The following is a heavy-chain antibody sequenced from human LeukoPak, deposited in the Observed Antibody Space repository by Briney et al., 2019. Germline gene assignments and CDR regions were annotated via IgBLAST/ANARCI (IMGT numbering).Heavy chain of an antibody. D-gene: IGHD6-19*01. V-gene: IGHV3-74*03. CDR1: GFIFTDYW. CDR2: IRGGGRAT. J-gene: IGHJ4*02. CDR3: ARFYFPEEHDRAWYEAH. Sequence: GGSMRLSCAASGFIFTDYWMHWVRQAPGKELVWVARIRGGGRATTYADSVKGRFTISRDNAMNTVFLQMKSLRADDTGTYYCARFYFPEEHDRAWYEAHWGQGVLVTVS.